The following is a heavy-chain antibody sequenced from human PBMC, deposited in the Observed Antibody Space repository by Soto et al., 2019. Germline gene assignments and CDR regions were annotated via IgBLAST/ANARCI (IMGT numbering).Heavy chain of an antibody. J-gene: IGHJ4*02. V-gene: IGHV4-38-2*01. CDR3: ARCEVEMTIILGPYFDF. Sequence: SETLSLTCAVSGYSISRGYYWGCMRQPPGRGLEWIASIYYSGSTYYNSSLKSRVTIAVDTSKNQFSLKLTSVTAEDTAVYYCARCEVEMTIILGPYFDFWGQGILVTVSS. D-gene: IGHD3-16*01. CDR1: GYSISRGYY. CDR2: IYYSGST.